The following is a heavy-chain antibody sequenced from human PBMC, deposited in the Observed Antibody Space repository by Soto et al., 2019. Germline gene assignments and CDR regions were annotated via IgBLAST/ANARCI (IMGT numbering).Heavy chain of an antibody. J-gene: IGHJ6*02. D-gene: IGHD3-10*01. V-gene: IGHV4-39*01. CDR1: GASISSSSYS. CDR2: IHHSGST. CDR3: ARHIFTTVVRGFLITFDQYRGMDV. Sequence: SETLSLTCTVSGASISSSSYSWGWIRHPPGKGLEWIGNIHHSGSTYYNPSLKSRVTISVDTSKDQFSLKLSSVTAADTAVYYCARHIFTTVVRGFLITFDQYRGMDVWGQGTTVT.